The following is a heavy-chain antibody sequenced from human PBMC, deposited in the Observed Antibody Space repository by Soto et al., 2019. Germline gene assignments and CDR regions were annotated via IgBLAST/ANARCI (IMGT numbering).Heavy chain of an antibody. CDR3: ARDLRSYGFL. CDR2: ISSSSSTI. D-gene: IGHD1-26*01. Sequence: EVQLVESGGGLVQPGGSLRLSCAASGFTFSSYSMNWVRQAPGKGLEWVSYISSSSSTIYYADSVKGRFTISRDNAKKLLYLQMNSLRAEDKAVYYCARDLRSYGFLWGQGTLVTVSS. V-gene: IGHV3-48*01. CDR1: GFTFSSYS. J-gene: IGHJ4*02.